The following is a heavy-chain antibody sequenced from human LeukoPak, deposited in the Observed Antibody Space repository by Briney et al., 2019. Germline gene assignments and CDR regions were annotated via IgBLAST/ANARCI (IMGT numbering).Heavy chain of an antibody. D-gene: IGHD1-1*01. Sequence: SETLSLTCTVSGGSISSDYWSWIRQPPGKRLEWIGYIYYTGTTKYNPSLESRVTVSVDTSKNQFSLKLTSVTAADTAVYYCARRKPTAPFDYWGQGTQVTVSS. CDR2: IYYTGTT. CDR3: ARRKPTAPFDY. J-gene: IGHJ4*02. CDR1: GGSISSDY. V-gene: IGHV4-59*01.